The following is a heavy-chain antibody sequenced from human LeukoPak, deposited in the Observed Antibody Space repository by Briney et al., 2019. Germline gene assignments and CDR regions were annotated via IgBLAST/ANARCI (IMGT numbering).Heavy chain of an antibody. CDR1: GFTFNTFN. Sequence: GGSLRLSCAASGFTFNTFNMNWVRQAPGKGLEWVSSITSGGDYIYYADSVKGRFTTSRDNAKNSLSLQLNSLRVEDKAVYYCARGHYDVLAASYKWTPDYWGQGTLVTVSS. CDR2: ITSGGDYI. V-gene: IGHV3-21*01. D-gene: IGHD3-9*01. CDR3: ARGHYDVLAASYKWTPDY. J-gene: IGHJ4*02.